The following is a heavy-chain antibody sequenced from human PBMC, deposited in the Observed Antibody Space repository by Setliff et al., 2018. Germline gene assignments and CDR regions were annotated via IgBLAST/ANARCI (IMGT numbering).Heavy chain of an antibody. CDR3: ARLDYGSPAEY. CDR1: GFTFTSYS. CDR2: ISSSSSYI. V-gene: IGHV3-21*04. Sequence: GGSLRLSCGASGFTFTSYSMNWVRQAPGKGLEWVSSISSSSSYIYYADSVKGRFTISRDSAKNSAYLQMNSLRAEDTAIYYCARLDYGSPAEYWGQGTLVTVSS. D-gene: IGHD4-17*01. J-gene: IGHJ4*02.